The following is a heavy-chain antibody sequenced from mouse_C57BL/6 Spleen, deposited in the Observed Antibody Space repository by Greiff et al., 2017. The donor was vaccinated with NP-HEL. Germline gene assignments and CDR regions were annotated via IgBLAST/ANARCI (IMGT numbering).Heavy chain of an antibody. CDR3: AKWRYDYDYAMDY. D-gene: IGHD2-4*01. J-gene: IGHJ4*01. Sequence: VKLMESGPGLVQPSQSLSITCTVSGFSLTSYGVHWVRQSPGKGLEWLGVIWSGGSTDYNAAFISRLSISKDNSKSQVFFKMNSLQADDTAIYYCAKWRYDYDYAMDYWGQGTSVTVSS. CDR1: GFSLTSYG. V-gene: IGHV2-2*01. CDR2: IWSGGST.